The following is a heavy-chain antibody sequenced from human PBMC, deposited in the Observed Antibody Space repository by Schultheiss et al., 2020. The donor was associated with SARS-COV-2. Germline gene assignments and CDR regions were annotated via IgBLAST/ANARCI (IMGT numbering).Heavy chain of an antibody. V-gene: IGHV1-69*04. CDR3: ARRPTYYDFWSGYVGYYYGMDV. J-gene: IGHJ6*02. Sequence: SVKVSCKASGGTFSSYAISWVRQAPGQGLEWMGRIIPILGIAKYAQKFQGRVTITADKSTSTAYMELSSLRSEDTAVYYCARRPTYYDFWSGYVGYYYGMDVWGQGTTVTVSS. CDR1: GGTFSSYA. CDR2: IIPILGIA. D-gene: IGHD3-3*01.